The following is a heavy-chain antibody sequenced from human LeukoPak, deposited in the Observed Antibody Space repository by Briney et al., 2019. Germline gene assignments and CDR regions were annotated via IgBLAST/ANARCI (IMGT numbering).Heavy chain of an antibody. CDR2: IYSGGST. CDR3: ASHYYDSSGYYGYFDY. D-gene: IGHD3-22*01. V-gene: IGHV3-66*04. J-gene: IGHJ4*02. CDR1: GFTVSSNY. Sequence: GRSLRLSCAASGFTVSSNYMSWVRQAPGKGLEWVSVIYSGGSTYYADSVKGRFTISRDNSKNTLYLQMNSLRAEDTAVYYCASHYYDSSGYYGYFDYWGQGTLVTVSS.